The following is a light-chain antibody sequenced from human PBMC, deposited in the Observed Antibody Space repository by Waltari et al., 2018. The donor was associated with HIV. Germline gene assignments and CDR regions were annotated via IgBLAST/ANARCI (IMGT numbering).Light chain of an antibody. CDR2: EVN. CDR1: SSDVGAYNL. J-gene: IGLJ2*01. CDR3: CSYAGRSTLEV. Sequence: SALTQPAPVSGSPGQSITISCPGTSSDVGAYNLVSWYQQHPGKAPKFIIYEVNKRPSEVSIRFSGSKSGNTASLTISGLQAEDEADYYCCSYAGRSTLEVFGGGTKVTVL. V-gene: IGLV2-23*02.